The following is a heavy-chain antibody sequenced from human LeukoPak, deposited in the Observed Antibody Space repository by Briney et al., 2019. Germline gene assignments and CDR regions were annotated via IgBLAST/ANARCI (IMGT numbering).Heavy chain of an antibody. V-gene: IGHV3-33*01. CDR2: IAYDGSRA. J-gene: IGHJ4*02. CDR1: GFTFGGYG. D-gene: IGHD1-14*01. CDR3: TRYNNDHFDY. Sequence: GGSLRLSCAGSGFTFGGYGMHWFRQTPGKGLEGVAVIAYDGSRAFYADSVKGRFIISRDNSKNTMSVQMDDLRAEDTAVYYCTRYNNDHFDYWGQGTLVTVSS.